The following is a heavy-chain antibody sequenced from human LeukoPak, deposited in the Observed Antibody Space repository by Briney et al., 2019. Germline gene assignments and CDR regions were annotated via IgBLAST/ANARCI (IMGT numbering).Heavy chain of an antibody. CDR3: AKVAYGAYTDFDY. V-gene: IGHV3-23*01. CDR1: GFTFSSYA. Sequence: GGSLRLSCAASGFTFSSYAMSWVRQAPGKGLEWVSAISGSGGTTYYADSVKGRFTFSRDNSKNTLYLQMYSLRAEDTAVYYCAKVAYGAYTDFDYWGQGTPVTVSS. D-gene: IGHD4/OR15-4a*01. J-gene: IGHJ4*02. CDR2: ISGSGGTT.